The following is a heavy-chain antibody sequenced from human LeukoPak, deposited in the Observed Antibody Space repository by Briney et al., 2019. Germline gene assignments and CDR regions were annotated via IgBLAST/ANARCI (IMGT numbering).Heavy chain of an antibody. J-gene: IGHJ4*02. CDR1: GFTFDDYG. V-gene: IGHV3-23*01. CDR3: AKGGKYSSGWSIDY. CDR2: ISSSGGST. D-gene: IGHD6-19*01. Sequence: PGGSLRLSCAASGFTFDDYGMSWVRQAPGKGLEWVSAISSSGGSTYYADSVKGRFTISRDNSKNTLYLQMNSLRAEDTAVYYCAKGGKYSSGWSIDYWGQGTLVTVSS.